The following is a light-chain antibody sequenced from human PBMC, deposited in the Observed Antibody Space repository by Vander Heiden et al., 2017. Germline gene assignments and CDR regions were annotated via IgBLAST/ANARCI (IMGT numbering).Light chain of an antibody. Sequence: DIGMTPSPPSLPATPAEPASIPCRASQSLLHSNGYNYLDWYQQKPGQSPQLLIYVGSNRACGVPGRFSGSGSGTDFTLKISRVDAEDVGVYYCKQSLETPLTFGGGTKVEIK. V-gene: IGKV2-28*01. CDR2: VGS. J-gene: IGKJ4*01. CDR1: QSLLHSNGYNY. CDR3: KQSLETPLT.